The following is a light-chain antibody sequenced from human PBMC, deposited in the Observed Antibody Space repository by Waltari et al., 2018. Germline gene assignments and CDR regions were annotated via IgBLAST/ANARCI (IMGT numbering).Light chain of an antibody. V-gene: IGKV2-28*01. Sequence: EIVLTQSPLSLPVTPGEPASISCRSNQCLLYVNGNSYLEWYLQTPGTSAQPLIYLGSNRGSGVPERFSGSGSGTFFTLRISRVEAKDVGVYYCVQALQTPPWTFGQGSEVEVK. CDR1: QCLLYVNGNSY. CDR2: LGS. J-gene: IGKJ1*01. CDR3: VQALQTPPWT.